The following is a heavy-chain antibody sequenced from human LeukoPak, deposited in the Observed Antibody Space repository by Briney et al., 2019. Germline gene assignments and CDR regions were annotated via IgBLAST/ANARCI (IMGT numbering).Heavy chain of an antibody. CDR1: GFIFSNYG. D-gene: IGHD5-18*01. CDR2: IRYGGGTK. CDR3: AKDSYGSQNYYYFMDV. Sequence: GGSLRLSCAASGFIFSNYGMHWVRQAPGKGLEWVTFIRYGGGTKYYADSVRGRFTISRDNSKNILYLQMDSLRREDTAVYYCAKDSYGSQNYYYFMDVWGKGNTVIVSS. J-gene: IGHJ6*03. V-gene: IGHV3-30*02.